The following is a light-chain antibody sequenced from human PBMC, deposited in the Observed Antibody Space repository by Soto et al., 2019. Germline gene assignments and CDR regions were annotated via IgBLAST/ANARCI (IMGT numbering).Light chain of an antibody. J-gene: IGKJ2*01. CDR3: QQYGSSPYN. V-gene: IGKV3D-20*01. Sequence: EIVLTQSPATLSLSPGERATLSCGASQSVSSSYLAWYQQKPGLAPRLLIYDASGMATGIPVRFSGSGSGTDFTRSIRRLEPEDVAVYYCQQYGSSPYNFGQGTTLVIK. CDR2: DAS. CDR1: QSVSSSY.